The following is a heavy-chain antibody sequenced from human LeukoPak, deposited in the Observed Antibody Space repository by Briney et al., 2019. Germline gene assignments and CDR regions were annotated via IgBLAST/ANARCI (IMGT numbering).Heavy chain of an antibody. CDR1: GFTFDDYA. CDR3: AKDRDPDGLGSYFVPDY. J-gene: IGHJ4*02. CDR2: ISWNSGTI. Sequence: PGGSLRLSCAASGFTFDDYAMHWARQVPGKGPEWVSGISWNSGTIEYADSVKGRLTISRDNGKNSLYLQMNSLRTEDTALYYCAKDRDPDGLGSYFVPDYWGQGTLVTVSS. V-gene: IGHV3-9*01. D-gene: IGHD3-10*01.